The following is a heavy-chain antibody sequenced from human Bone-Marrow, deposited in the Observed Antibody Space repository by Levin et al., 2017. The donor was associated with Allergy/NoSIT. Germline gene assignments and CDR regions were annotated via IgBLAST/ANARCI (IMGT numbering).Heavy chain of an antibody. V-gene: IGHV3-30*18. D-gene: IGHD4-11*01. CDR2: ISYDGNNK. CDR3: AKGPDYTWREIDC. J-gene: IGHJ4*02. CDR1: GFTFNSYG. Sequence: GGSLRLSCAASGFTFNSYGMHWVRQAPGKGLEWVAVISYDGNNKYYVDSVKGRFTISRDNSKKTLYLQMNSLRAEDTAVYYCAKGPDYTWREIDCWGQGTLVTVSS.